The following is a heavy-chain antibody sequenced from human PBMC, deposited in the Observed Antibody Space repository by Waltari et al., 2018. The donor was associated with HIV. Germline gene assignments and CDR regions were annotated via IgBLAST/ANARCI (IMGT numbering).Heavy chain of an antibody. CDR3: ARYITMVRGGANWFDP. CDR1: GYSFTSYW. D-gene: IGHD3-10*01. J-gene: IGHJ5*02. CDR2: LYPADSDT. Sequence: EVQLVQSGAEVKKPGESLKISCRGSGYSFTSYWIGWVRQMPGKGLEWMGLLYPADSDTRYSPPFQGQLTISADKSISTAYLQWSSLKASDTAMYYCARYITMVRGGANWFDPWGHGTLVTVSS. V-gene: IGHV5-51*03.